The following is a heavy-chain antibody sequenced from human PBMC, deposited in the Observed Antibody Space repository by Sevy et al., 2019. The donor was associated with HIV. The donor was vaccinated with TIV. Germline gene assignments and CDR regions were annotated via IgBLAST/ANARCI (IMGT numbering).Heavy chain of an antibody. J-gene: IGHJ4*02. D-gene: IGHD1-7*01. CDR3: ARDRPSITGTSHYFDY. V-gene: IGHV3-21*01. Sequence: GGSLRLSCAASGFTFSSYSMNWVRQAPGKGLEWVSSISSSSSYIYYADSVKGRFTISRDNAKNSLYLQMNSLRAEDTAVYYCARDRPSITGTSHYFDYWGQGTLVTVSS. CDR1: GFTFSSYS. CDR2: ISSSSSYI.